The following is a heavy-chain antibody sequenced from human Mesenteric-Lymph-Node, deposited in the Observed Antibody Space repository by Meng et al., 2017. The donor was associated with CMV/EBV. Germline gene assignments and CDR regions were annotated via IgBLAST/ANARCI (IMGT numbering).Heavy chain of an antibody. CDR2: ISGSGGST. J-gene: IGHJ4*02. CDR3: AKGLARAHPY. Sequence: GGSLRLCCAVSGFTVSSNFMTWVRQAPGKGLEWVSAISGSGGSTYYADSVKGRFTISRDNSKNSLYLQMNSLRAEDTAVYYCAKGLARAHPYWGQGTLVTVSS. CDR1: GFTVSSNF. V-gene: IGHV3-23*01.